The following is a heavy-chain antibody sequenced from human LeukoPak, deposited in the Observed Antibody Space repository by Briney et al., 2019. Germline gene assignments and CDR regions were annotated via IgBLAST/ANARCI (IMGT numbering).Heavy chain of an antibody. CDR2: INPNSGGT. Sequence: GASEKVSCKASGYTFTGYYMHWVRQAPGQGLEWMGRINPNSGGTNYAQKFQGRVTMTRDTSISTAYMELSRLRSDDTSVYYCARDDFAWASFDYWGQGTLVTVSS. V-gene: IGHV1-2*06. J-gene: IGHJ4*02. CDR1: GYTFTGYY. CDR3: ARDDFAWASFDY. D-gene: IGHD3-16*01.